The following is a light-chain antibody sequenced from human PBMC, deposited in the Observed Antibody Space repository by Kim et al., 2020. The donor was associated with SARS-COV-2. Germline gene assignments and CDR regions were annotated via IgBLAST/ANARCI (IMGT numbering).Light chain of an antibody. CDR3: AIWYSNTWV. J-gene: IGLJ3*02. Sequence: FTRTLRSGIHVDIYNIFWYQQKPGSLPRYLLRYKSDSNKEQGSGVPRRFSGSKDASTNAGLLLISGLQSEDEADYYCAIWYSNTWVFGGGTQLTVL. CDR2: YKSDSNK. CDR1: SGIHVDIYN. V-gene: IGLV5-39*01.